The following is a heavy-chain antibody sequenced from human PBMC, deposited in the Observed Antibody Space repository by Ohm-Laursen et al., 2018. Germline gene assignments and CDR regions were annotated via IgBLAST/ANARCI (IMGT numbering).Heavy chain of an antibody. J-gene: IGHJ4*02. V-gene: IGHV3-23*01. CDR3: AKGPFIAVAGSNYFFDY. Sequence: GSLRLSCAASGFTFSDYYMSWVRQAPGKGLEWVSSISGNAVRTYDADSVKGRFSISRDNSKNTLDLQMNSLRAEDTAVYYCAKGPFIAVAGSNYFFDYWGQGTLVTVSS. CDR2: ISGNAVRT. CDR1: GFTFSDYY. D-gene: IGHD6-19*01.